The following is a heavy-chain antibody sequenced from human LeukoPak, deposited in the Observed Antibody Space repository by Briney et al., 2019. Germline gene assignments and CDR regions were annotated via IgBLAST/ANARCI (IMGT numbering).Heavy chain of an antibody. D-gene: IGHD2-2*01. CDR1: GGTFSSYA. Sequence: SVKVSCKASGGTFSSYAISWVRQAPGQGLEWMGGIIPIFGTANYAQKFQGRVTITTDESTSTTYMELSSLRSEDTAVYYCATLRTPHIVVVPAAQNWYFDLWGRGTLVTVSS. J-gene: IGHJ2*01. V-gene: IGHV1-69*05. CDR3: ATLRTPHIVVVPAAQNWYFDL. CDR2: IIPIFGTA.